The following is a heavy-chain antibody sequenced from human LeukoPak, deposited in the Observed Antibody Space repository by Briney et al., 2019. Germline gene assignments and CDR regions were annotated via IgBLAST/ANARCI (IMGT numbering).Heavy chain of an antibody. V-gene: IGHV4-59*08. Sequence: SETLSLTCTVSGGSISSYYWSWIRQPPGKGLEWIGYIYYSGSTNYNPSLKSRVTISVDTSKNQFSLKLCSVTAADTAVYYCARGGSYLAFDIWGQGTMVTVSS. CDR2: IYYSGST. D-gene: IGHD1-26*01. CDR1: GGSISSYY. CDR3: ARGGSYLAFDI. J-gene: IGHJ3*02.